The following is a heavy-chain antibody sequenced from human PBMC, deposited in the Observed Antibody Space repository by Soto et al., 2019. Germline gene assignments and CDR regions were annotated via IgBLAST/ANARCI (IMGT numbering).Heavy chain of an antibody. CDR1: GGSISSSSYY. V-gene: IGHV4-39*01. D-gene: IGHD5-12*01. J-gene: IGHJ5*02. CDR3: ARRSSGYVNWFDP. CDR2: IYYSGST. Sequence: TLSLTCTVSGGSISSSSYYWGWIRQPPGKGLEWIGSIYYSGSTYYNPSLKSRVTISVDTSKNQFSLKLSSVTAADTAVYYCARRSSGYVNWFDPWGQGTLVTVSS.